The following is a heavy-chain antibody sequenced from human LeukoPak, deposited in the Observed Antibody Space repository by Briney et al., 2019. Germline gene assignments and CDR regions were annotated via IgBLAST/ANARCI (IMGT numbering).Heavy chain of an antibody. CDR2: ISGSGGST. D-gene: IGHD6-19*01. CDR3: AKDLLPGGYSSGWCFGY. CDR1: GFTFSSYA. J-gene: IGHJ4*02. V-gene: IGHV3-23*01. Sequence: SGGSLRLSCAASGFTFSSYAMSWVRQAPGKGLEWVSAISGSGGSTYYADSVKGRFTISRDNSKNTLYLQMNSLRAEDTAVYYCAKDLLPGGYSSGWCFGYWGQGTLVTVSS.